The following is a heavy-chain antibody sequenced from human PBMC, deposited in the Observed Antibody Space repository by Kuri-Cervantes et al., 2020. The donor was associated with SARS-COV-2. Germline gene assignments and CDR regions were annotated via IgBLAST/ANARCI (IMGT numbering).Heavy chain of an antibody. V-gene: IGHV4-30-4*08. CDR1: GGSISSGDYY. D-gene: IGHD4-17*01. J-gene: IGHJ4*02. CDR3: ASPGYGKGWPFDY. Sequence: SETLSLTCTVSGGSISSGDYYWSWIRQPPGKGLEWIGYIHYSGSTHYNSSLKSRVAISIDTSKNQFSLKLSSVTAADTAVYYCASPGYGKGWPFDYWGQGTLVTVSS. CDR2: IHYSGST.